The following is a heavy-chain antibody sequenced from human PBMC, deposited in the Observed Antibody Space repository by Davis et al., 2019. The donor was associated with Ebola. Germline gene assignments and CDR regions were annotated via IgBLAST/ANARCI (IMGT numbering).Heavy chain of an antibody. J-gene: IGHJ4*02. CDR2: IDWDDDK. V-gene: IGHV2-70*18. CDR1: GGSFSGYYWN. CDR3: ARKYCTNGVCHPYFDY. Sequence: TLSLTCAVSGGSFSGYYWNWVRQPPGKALEWLARIDWDDDKYYSTSLKTRLTISKDTSKNQVVLTMTNMDPVDTATYYCARKYCTNGVCHPYFDYWGQGTLVTVSS. D-gene: IGHD2-8*01.